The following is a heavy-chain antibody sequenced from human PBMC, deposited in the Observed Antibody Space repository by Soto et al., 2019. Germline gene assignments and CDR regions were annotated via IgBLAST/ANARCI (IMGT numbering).Heavy chain of an antibody. Sequence: EVQLVESGGDLVQPGVSLRLSCAASGFTFSSYWMAWVRQSPGKGLEWVASMNQHGSDIQYVDSVKGRFTISRDNARNLLYLQMNNLRAEDTAIFFCATDTYCPATCYRGHGNWGQGTLVTVSS. CDR1: GFTFSSYW. CDR3: ATDTYCPATCYRGHGN. V-gene: IGHV3-7*01. CDR2: MNQHGSDI. J-gene: IGHJ4*02. D-gene: IGHD2-8*02.